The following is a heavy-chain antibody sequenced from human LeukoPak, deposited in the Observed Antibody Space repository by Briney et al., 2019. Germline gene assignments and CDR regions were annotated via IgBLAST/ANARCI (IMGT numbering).Heavy chain of an antibody. J-gene: IGHJ6*03. CDR1: GFIFSYYS. CDR2: ISYCYNSI. Sequence: RGSLTLSCAASGFIFSYYSMTWIRQAPGKGLEWISYISYCYNSIDYVASVKGGFTLSRDNDEKSLYLQMNSLRAEDTAVYFCARNSSAYISPYYYNYMDVWGEGTTVTVSS. CDR3: ARNSSAYISPYYYNYMDV. D-gene: IGHD3-22*01. V-gene: IGHV3-11*01.